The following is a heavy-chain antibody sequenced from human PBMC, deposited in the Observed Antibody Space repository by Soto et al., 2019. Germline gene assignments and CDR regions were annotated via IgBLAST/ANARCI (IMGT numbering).Heavy chain of an antibody. CDR3: ARKIAAAGNNYYYYGMDV. CDR2: IIPIFGTA. V-gene: IGHV1-69*13. D-gene: IGHD6-13*01. Sequence: SVKVSCKASGGTFSSYAISWVRQAPGQGLEWMGGIIPIFGTANYAQKFQGRVTITADESTSTAYMELSSLRSEDTAVYYCARKIAAAGNNYYYYGMDVWGQGTTVTVSS. CDR1: GGTFSSYA. J-gene: IGHJ6*02.